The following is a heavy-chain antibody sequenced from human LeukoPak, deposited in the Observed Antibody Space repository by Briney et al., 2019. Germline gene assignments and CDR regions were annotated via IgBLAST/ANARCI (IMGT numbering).Heavy chain of an antibody. CDR3: AKPYGSGYYFFDN. CDR2: INTDGSST. V-gene: IGHV3-74*01. CDR1: GFTFKNYW. Sequence: GGSLRLSCAASGFTFKNYWMHWVRQAQGKGLVWVSRINTDGSSTTFADSVKGRFTISRDNAKNTLYLQMNSLRAEDTAVYYCAKPYGSGYYFFDNWGQGTLVTVSS. J-gene: IGHJ4*02. D-gene: IGHD6-19*01.